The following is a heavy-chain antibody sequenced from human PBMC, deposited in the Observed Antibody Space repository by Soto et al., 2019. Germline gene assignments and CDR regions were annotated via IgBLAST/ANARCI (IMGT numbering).Heavy chain of an antibody. CDR1: GFTLSSRW. CDR2: IDIDGGGT. J-gene: IGHJ4*02. V-gene: IGHV3-74*01. Sequence: EVQLVESGGDLVQPGGSLRLSCAASGFTLSSRWIHWVRQAPGKGLVWVSRIDIDGGGTSYGDSVKGRFTISRDNAKSTVYLQMNTLSAEDTGVYYCATLQITGPDYWGQGTLVTVSS. CDR3: ATLQITGPDY.